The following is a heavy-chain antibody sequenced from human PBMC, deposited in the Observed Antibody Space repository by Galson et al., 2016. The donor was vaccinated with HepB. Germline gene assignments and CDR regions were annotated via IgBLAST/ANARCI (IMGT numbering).Heavy chain of an antibody. CDR3: AKDKSPYASTWIDY. V-gene: IGHV3-9*01. Sequence: SLRLSCAASGFTFNTYAMHWVRQAPGKGLEWVSGISWNSLIIVYADSVKGRFTVSRDNAENSLYLQVNSLRPEDSAFYYCAKDKSPYASTWIDYWGQGTLVTVSP. CDR1: GFTFNTYA. CDR2: ISWNSLII. D-gene: IGHD2-2*01. J-gene: IGHJ4*02.